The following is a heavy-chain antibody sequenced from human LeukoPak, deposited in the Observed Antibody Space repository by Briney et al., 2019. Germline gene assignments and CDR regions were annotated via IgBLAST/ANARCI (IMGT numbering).Heavy chain of an antibody. CDR3: AKGSLGATRPGGAFDI. Sequence: GGSLRLSCAASGFTFSSYAMSWVRQAPGKGLEWVSAISGSGGSTYYADSVKGRFTISRDNAKNSLYLQMNSLRAEDTALYYCAKGSLGATRPGGAFDIWGQGTMVTVSS. J-gene: IGHJ3*02. CDR1: GFTFSSYA. V-gene: IGHV3-23*01. CDR2: ISGSGGST. D-gene: IGHD1-26*01.